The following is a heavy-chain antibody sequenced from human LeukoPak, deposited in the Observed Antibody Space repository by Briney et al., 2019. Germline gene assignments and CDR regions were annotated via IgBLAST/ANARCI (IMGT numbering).Heavy chain of an antibody. J-gene: IGHJ5*02. CDR3: ARLIPYDSSGYPLNWFDP. Sequence: SETRSLTCTVSGGSISSSSYYWGWIRQPPGKGLEWIGSIYYSGSTYYNPSLKSRVTISVDTSKNQFSLKLSSVTAADTAVYYCARLIPYDSSGYPLNWFDPWGQGTLVTVSS. CDR2: IYYSGST. D-gene: IGHD3-22*01. CDR1: GGSISSSSYY. V-gene: IGHV4-39*01.